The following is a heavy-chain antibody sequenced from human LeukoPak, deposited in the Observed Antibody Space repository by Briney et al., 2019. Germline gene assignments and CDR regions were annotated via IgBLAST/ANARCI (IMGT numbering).Heavy chain of an antibody. Sequence: ASVKVSCKASGYTFTGYYMHWVRQAPGQGLEWMGWINPNSGGTNYAQKFQGRVTMTRDTSISTAYMELSRLRSDDTAVYYCARRPGIAAPPNKYYYYYYMDVWGKGTTVTVSS. V-gene: IGHV1-2*02. CDR2: INPNSGGT. D-gene: IGHD6-6*01. J-gene: IGHJ6*03. CDR1: GYTFTGYY. CDR3: ARRPGIAAPPNKYYYYYYMDV.